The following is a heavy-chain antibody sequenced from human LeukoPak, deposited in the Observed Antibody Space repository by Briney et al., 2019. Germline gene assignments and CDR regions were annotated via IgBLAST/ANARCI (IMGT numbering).Heavy chain of an antibody. CDR2: ISDSGGRT. J-gene: IGHJ5*02. CDR1: GFTFGSYA. V-gene: IGHV3-23*01. D-gene: IGHD6-13*01. CDR3: AESIAANGTVS. Sequence: GGSLRLSCAASGFTFGSYAMNWVRQAPGKGLEWVSFISDSGGRTYYADSVKGRFTISRDNSKNTLFLQMSRLRAEDTGVYYCAESIAANGTVSWGQGTQVTVSS.